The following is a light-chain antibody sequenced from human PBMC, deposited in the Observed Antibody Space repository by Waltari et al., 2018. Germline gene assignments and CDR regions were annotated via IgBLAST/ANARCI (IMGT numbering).Light chain of an antibody. Sequence: QSVLTQPPSLSGTPGPRVTISCSGSNSNIGSNTVDWYQVLPGTAPKLLIHGNDQRPSGVPARFSGSKFGASGSLAISGLQPEDESEYYCAAWDESLKGWVFGGGTRLTVL. CDR2: GND. CDR1: NSNIGSNT. V-gene: IGLV1-44*01. CDR3: AAWDESLKGWV. J-gene: IGLJ3*02.